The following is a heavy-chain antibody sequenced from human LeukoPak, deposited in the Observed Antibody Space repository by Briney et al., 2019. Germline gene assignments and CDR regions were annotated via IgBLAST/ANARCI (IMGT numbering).Heavy chain of an antibody. D-gene: IGHD2-15*01. Sequence: PGGSLRLSCAASGFTFSSYWMDWVCQAPGKGLEYVSAISSNGDTTYYASSVKGRFTISRDNSKNTLYLQLGSLRAEDMAVYYCARAATPWGPYYFDYWGQGTLVTVSS. J-gene: IGHJ4*02. V-gene: IGHV3-64*01. CDR3: ARAATPWGPYYFDY. CDR1: GFTFSSYW. CDR2: ISSNGDTT.